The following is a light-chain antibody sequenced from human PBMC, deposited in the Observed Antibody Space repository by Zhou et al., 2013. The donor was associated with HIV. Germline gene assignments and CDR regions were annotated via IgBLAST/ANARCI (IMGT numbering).Light chain of an antibody. J-gene: IGKJ1*01. CDR3: QQYASSPRT. V-gene: IGKV3-20*01. CDR2: GAS. Sequence: EIVMTQSPATLSVSPGERATLSCRASQNIGSNLAWYQQKPGQAPRLLIYGASSRAPGIPDRFSGSGSGTDFTLTISRLEPEDFAVYSCQQYASSPRTFGQGTKVEIK. CDR1: QNIGSN.